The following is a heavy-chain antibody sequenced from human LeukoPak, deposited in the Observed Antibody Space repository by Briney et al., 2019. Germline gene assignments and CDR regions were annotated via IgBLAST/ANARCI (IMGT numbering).Heavy chain of an antibody. V-gene: IGHV3-53*01. J-gene: IGHJ4*02. Sequence: TGGSLRLSCAASGFTVSSSYMSWVRQAPGKGLEWVSVIYRGDTDYADSVKGRFTISRDNSKSTLYPEMNSLRAEDTAVYYCARDLIYWGQGTLVTVSS. D-gene: IGHD3/OR15-3a*01. CDR1: GFTVSSSY. CDR3: ARDLIY. CDR2: IYRGDT.